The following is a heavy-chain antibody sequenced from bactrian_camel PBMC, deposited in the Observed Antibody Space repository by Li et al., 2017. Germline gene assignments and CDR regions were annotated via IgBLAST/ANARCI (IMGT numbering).Heavy chain of an antibody. V-gene: IGHV3S40*01. CDR2: TSAGGSSK. D-gene: IGHD2*01. CDR1: GFTFSTSP. Sequence: DVQLVESGGDLVQPGGSLRLSCATSGFTFSTSPMTWVRQAPGEGLEWVSGTSAGGSSKYYADAVKGRFTISRDKAKNTVYLEMNSLKPEDTAVYYCVSLVGRPLVHQGTQVTVS. J-gene: IGHJ4*01.